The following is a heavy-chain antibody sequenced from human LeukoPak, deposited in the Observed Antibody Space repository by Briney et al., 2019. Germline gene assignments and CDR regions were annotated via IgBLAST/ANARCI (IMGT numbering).Heavy chain of an antibody. V-gene: IGHV1-46*01. CDR2: INPSGGST. J-gene: IGHJ6*02. D-gene: IGHD6-13*01. CDR3: AIPPFSSSWSDYYYYYGMDV. CDR1: GYTFTSYY. Sequence: GASVKASCKASGYTFTSYYMHWVRPALGQGLEWMGIINPSGGSTNYAQKFQGRVTMTRDTSTSTVYMELSSLRSEDTAVYYCAIPPFSSSWSDYYYYYGMDVWGQGTTVTVSS.